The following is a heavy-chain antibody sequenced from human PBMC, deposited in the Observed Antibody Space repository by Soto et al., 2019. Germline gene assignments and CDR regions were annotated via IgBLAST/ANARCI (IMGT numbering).Heavy chain of an antibody. CDR3: ARDKGSSSWHSFDY. Sequence: EVQLVESGGGLVQPGGSLRLSCAASGFTFSSYSMDWVRQAPGKGLEWVSYISDISSNIHYADSVKGRFTISRDNDKHLLYLHMNSLRAEETAVYYCARDKGSSSWHSFDYWGQGILVTVSS. V-gene: IGHV3-48*01. CDR1: GFTFSSYS. CDR2: ISDISSNI. J-gene: IGHJ4*02. D-gene: IGHD2-2*01.